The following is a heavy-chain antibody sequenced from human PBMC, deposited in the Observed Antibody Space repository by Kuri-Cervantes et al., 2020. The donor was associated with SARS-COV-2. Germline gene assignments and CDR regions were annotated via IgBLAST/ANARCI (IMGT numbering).Heavy chain of an antibody. CDR3: ASGSFGSNDF. D-gene: IGHD3-10*01. V-gene: IGHV4-30-2*01. Sequence: SETLSLTCAVSGGSFSGSYSWSWIRQPPGKGLEWIGYIYHSGSTYYNPSLKSRVTISGDESKNQFSLRLTSVTAADTAVYYCASGSFGSNDFWGQGTLVTVSS. J-gene: IGHJ4*02. CDR1: GGSFSGSYS. CDR2: IYHSGST.